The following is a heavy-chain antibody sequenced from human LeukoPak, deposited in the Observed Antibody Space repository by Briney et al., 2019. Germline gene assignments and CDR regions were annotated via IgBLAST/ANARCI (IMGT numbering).Heavy chain of an antibody. CDR1: GYTFTAYY. Sequence: ASVKVSCTASGYTFTAYYMHWVRQAPGQGLEWMGWLNPRNGDSNYAQKFQGRVTMTRDTSISTAYMELSGLRSDDTAVYYCARVDQRVSFYFDYWGQGTLITVSS. CDR3: ARVDQRVSFYFDY. J-gene: IGHJ4*02. V-gene: IGHV1-2*02. CDR2: LNPRNGDS. D-gene: IGHD3-16*02.